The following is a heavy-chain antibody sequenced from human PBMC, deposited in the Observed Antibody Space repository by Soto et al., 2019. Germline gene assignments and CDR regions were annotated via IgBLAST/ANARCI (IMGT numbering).Heavy chain of an antibody. Sequence: GGSLRLSCAASGFTFSSYAMSWVRQAPGKGLEWVSAISGSGGSTYYADSVKGRFTISRDNSKNTLYLQMNSLRAEDTAVYYCAKVPSHYCSGGSCYSGPQYYFDYWGQGTLVTVSS. V-gene: IGHV3-23*01. D-gene: IGHD2-15*01. CDR1: GFTFSSYA. CDR3: AKVPSHYCSGGSCYSGPQYYFDY. J-gene: IGHJ4*02. CDR2: ISGSGGST.